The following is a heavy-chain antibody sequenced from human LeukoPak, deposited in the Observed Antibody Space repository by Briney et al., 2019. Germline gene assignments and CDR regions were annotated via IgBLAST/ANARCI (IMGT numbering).Heavy chain of an antibody. CDR3: ARDSGGLDY. V-gene: IGHV4-39*07. CDR1: GGSISSSSYY. CDR2: IYYSGST. D-gene: IGHD3-16*01. J-gene: IGHJ4*02. Sequence: NPSETLSLTCTVSGGSISSSSYYWGWIRQPPGKGLEWIGSIYYSGSTYYNPSLKSRVTVSVDTSKNQFSLKLSSVTAADTAVYYCARDSGGLDYWGQGTLVTVSS.